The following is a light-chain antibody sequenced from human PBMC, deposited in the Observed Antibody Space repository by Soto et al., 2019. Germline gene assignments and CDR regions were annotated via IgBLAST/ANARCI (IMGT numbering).Light chain of an antibody. CDR1: QSVSSN. CDR2: GAS. Sequence: EIVMTQSPATLSVSPGERATLSCRASQSVSSNLAWYQQKPGQAPRLLIYGASSRATGIPDRFSGSGSGTDFTLTISRLEPEDFAVYYCQQYISSPLTFGQGTKVDIK. V-gene: IGKV3-20*01. CDR3: QQYISSPLT. J-gene: IGKJ1*01.